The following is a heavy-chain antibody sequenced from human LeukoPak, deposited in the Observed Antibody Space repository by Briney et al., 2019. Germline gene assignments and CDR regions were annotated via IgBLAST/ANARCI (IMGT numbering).Heavy chain of an antibody. J-gene: IGHJ3*02. Sequence: ASVKVSCKASDYTFTSYGISWVRQAPGQGLEWMGWISTYNGDTKYTQKLQGRVTMTADTSTRTAYMELRSPRSDDTAVYYCAGPKYSSSWYVDAFDIWGQGTMVTVSS. CDR2: ISTYNGDT. CDR3: AGPKYSSSWYVDAFDI. CDR1: DYTFTSYG. D-gene: IGHD6-13*01. V-gene: IGHV1-18*01.